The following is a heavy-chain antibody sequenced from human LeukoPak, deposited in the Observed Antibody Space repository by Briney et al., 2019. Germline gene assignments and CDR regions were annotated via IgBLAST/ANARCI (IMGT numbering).Heavy chain of an antibody. Sequence: SETLSLTCTVSDYSISSAYYWGWIRQPPGEGLEWIGSMFHSGNAYYNPSLQSRVSISVDTSKNQFSLKLSSVTAADTAVYYCARDLGGPMVRGVPWAFDIWGQGTMVTVSS. CDR1: DYSISSAYY. V-gene: IGHV4-38-2*02. J-gene: IGHJ3*02. D-gene: IGHD3-10*01. CDR3: ARDLGGPMVRGVPWAFDI. CDR2: MFHSGNA.